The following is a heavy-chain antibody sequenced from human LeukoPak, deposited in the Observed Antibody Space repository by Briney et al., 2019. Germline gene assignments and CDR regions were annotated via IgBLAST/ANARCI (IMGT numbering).Heavy chain of an antibody. CDR3: AKKAQYNGNYPLDY. CDR1: GFTFSSYS. CDR2: TSDRGDYT. V-gene: IGHV3-23*01. Sequence: GGSLRLSCAASGFTFSSYSMNWVRQAPGKGLEWVSGTSDRGDYTYYADSVKGRFTISRDNSKNTLYLQMNSLRAEDTALYFCAKKAQYNGNYPLDYWGQGTLVTVSS. D-gene: IGHD1-26*01. J-gene: IGHJ4*02.